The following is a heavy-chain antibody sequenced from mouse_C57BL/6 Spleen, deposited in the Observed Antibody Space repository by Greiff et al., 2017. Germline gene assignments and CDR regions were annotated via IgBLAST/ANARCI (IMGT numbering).Heavy chain of an antibody. D-gene: IGHD2-1*01. Sequence: LQESGAELARPGASVKLSCKASGYTFTSYGISWVKQRTGQGLEWIGEIYPRSGNTYYNEKFKGKATLTADKSSSTAYMELRSLTSEDSAVYFCARSELWYLDYWGQGTTLTVSS. V-gene: IGHV1-81*01. CDR3: ARSELWYLDY. CDR1: GYTFTSYG. J-gene: IGHJ2*01. CDR2: IYPRSGNT.